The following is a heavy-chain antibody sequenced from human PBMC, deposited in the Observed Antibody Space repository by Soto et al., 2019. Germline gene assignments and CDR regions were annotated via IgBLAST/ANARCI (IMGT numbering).Heavy chain of an antibody. Sequence: QVQLVQSGAEVKKPGSSVKVSCKASGGTFSSYTISWVRQAPGQGLEWMGRIIPILGIANYAQKFRGRVTITADKSTSTAYMELSSLRSEDTAVYYCATPRDDAFDIWGQGTMVTVSS. CDR1: GGTFSSYT. CDR2: IIPILGIA. J-gene: IGHJ3*02. V-gene: IGHV1-69*02. CDR3: ATPRDDAFDI.